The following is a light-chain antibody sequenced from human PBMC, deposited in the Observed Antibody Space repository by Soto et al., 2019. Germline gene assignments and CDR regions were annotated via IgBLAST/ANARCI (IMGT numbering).Light chain of an antibody. J-gene: IGLJ1*01. CDR2: EVS. CDR1: SGDVGGYNY. CDR3: SSYTRSSTPYV. V-gene: IGLV2-14*01. Sequence: QSALTQPASVSGSPGQSITISCTGTSGDVGGYNYVSWYQQHPGKAPKLMIYEVSNRPSRVSNRFSGSKSGNTASLTISGLQAEDEADYYCSSYTRSSTPYVYGTGTKLTVL.